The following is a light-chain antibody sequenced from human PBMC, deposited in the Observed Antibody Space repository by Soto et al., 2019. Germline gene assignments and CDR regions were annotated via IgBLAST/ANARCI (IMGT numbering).Light chain of an antibody. J-gene: IGKJ3*01. CDR1: QSVNNN. CDR2: GAS. CDR3: QQYNNWPLT. V-gene: IGKV3-15*01. Sequence: EIVMTQSPATLSVSPGERATLSCRASQSVNNNLAWYQQKPGQAPRLLIYGASTRATGIPARFSGSGSGTEFTLTISSLQSEDFAVYYCQQYNNWPLTFGQGTKVDI.